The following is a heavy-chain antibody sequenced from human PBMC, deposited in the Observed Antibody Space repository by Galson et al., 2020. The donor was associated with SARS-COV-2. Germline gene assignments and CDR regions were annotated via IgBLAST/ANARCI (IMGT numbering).Heavy chain of an antibody. V-gene: IGHV3-7*01. Sequence: GGSPRLSCAASGFTFSSYWMSWVRQAPGKGLEWVANIKQDGSEKYYVDSVKGRFTISRDNAKNSLYLQMNSLRVEDTAVYYCARVFWTIAVSDAVDYWGQGTLVTVSS. CDR3: ARVFWTIAVSDAVDY. CDR1: GFTFSSYW. CDR2: IKQDGSEK. D-gene: IGHD3-3*01. J-gene: IGHJ4*02.